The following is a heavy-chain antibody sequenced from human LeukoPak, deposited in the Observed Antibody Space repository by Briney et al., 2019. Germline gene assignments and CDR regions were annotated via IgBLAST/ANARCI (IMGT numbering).Heavy chain of an antibody. J-gene: IGHJ6*02. Sequence: ASVKVSCKASGYTFTGYYMHWVRQAPGQGLEWMGWVNPNSGGTNYAQKFQGRVTMTRDTSISTAYMELSRLRSDDTAVYYCTRDLVAAAGTKIDYYYGMDVWGQGTTVTVSS. V-gene: IGHV1-2*02. CDR2: VNPNSGGT. CDR3: TRDLVAAAGTKIDYYYGMDV. D-gene: IGHD6-13*01. CDR1: GYTFTGYY.